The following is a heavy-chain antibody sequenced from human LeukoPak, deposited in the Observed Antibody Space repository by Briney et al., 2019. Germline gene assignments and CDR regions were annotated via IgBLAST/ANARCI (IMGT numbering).Heavy chain of an antibody. J-gene: IGHJ4*02. V-gene: IGHV5-51*01. Sequence: GESLKISCKGSGYRFTSYWIGWVRQMPGKGLEWMGVIYPSDSDTRYSPSFEGQVTISADESTNNAYLQWSSLKASDTAMYYCARRACVSSNWYFDYWGQGTLVTVSS. CDR2: IYPSDSDT. CDR1: GYRFTSYW. CDR3: ARRACVSSNWYFDY. D-gene: IGHD1-1*01.